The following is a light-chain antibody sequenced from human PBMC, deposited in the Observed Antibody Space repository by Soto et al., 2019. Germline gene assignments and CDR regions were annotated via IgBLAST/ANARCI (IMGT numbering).Light chain of an antibody. CDR2: GAS. J-gene: IGKJ3*01. CDR3: QQYNSWPFT. CDR1: QSVSSK. V-gene: IGKV3-15*01. Sequence: ETVMTQSPATLSVSPGERATLSCRASQSVSSKLAWYQQKVGQSPRLLIHGASTRATGVPARFSGSGSGTEFTLTISSLQSEDFAVDYWQQYNSWPFTFGPGTKVDIK.